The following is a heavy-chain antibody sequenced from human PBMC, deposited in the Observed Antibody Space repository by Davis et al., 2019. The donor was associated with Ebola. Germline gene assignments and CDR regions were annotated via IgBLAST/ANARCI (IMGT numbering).Heavy chain of an antibody. CDR3: ARGRYSYGPFDY. CDR2: INPSGGST. CDR1: GYTFTSYY. Sequence: ASVHVSCQASGYTFTSYYMHWVRQAPGQGLEWMGIINPSGGSTSYAQKFQGRVTMTRDTSTSTVYMELSSLRSEDTAVYYCARGRYSYGPFDYWGQGTLVTVSS. J-gene: IGHJ4*02. D-gene: IGHD5-18*01. V-gene: IGHV1-46*01.